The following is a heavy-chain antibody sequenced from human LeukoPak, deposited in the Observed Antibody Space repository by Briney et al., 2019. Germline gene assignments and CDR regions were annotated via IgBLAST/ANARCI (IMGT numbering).Heavy chain of an antibody. CDR3: ARDGNLVADSSGYGIWGY. D-gene: IGHD3-22*01. Sequence: GGSLRLSCAASGFTFSSYEMNWVRQAPGKGLEWVANIKQDGSEKYYVDSVKGRFTISRDNAKNSLYLQMNSLRAEDTAVYYCARDGNLVADSSGYGIWGYWGQGTLVTVSS. CDR2: IKQDGSEK. V-gene: IGHV3-7*01. CDR1: GFTFSSYE. J-gene: IGHJ4*02.